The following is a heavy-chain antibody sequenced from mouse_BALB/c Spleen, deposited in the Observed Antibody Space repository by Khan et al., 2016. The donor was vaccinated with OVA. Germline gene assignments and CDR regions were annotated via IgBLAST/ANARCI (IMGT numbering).Heavy chain of an antibody. J-gene: IGHJ2*01. Sequence: VQLKESGPGLVKPSQSLSLTCTVTGYSITSGYGWNWIRQFPGNKLEWMVYISYSGSTNYNPSLKSRISITRDTSKNPFFLQLNSVTTEDTATYYCARTARIKYWGQGTTLTVSS. V-gene: IGHV3-2*02. CDR1: GYSITSGYG. D-gene: IGHD1-2*01. CDR2: ISYSGST. CDR3: ARTARIKY.